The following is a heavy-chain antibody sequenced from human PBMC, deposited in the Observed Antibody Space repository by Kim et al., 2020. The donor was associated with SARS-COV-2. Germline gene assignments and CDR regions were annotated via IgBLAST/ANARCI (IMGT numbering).Heavy chain of an antibody. D-gene: IGHD3-22*01. J-gene: IGHJ6*02. Sequence: SETLSLTCTVSGGSISSYYWSWIRQPPGKGLEWIGYIYYSGSTNYKPSLKSRVTISVDTSKNQFSLKMSSVTAADTAVYYCARSQYYDSSCYYGYYYYGMVVWGQGTTFTVSS. V-gene: IGHV4-59*13. CDR1: GGSISSYY. CDR2: IYYSGST. CDR3: ARSQYYDSSCYYGYYYYGMVV.